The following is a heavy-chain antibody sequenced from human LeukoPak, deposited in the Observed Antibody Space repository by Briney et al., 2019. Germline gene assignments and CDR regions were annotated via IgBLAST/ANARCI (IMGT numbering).Heavy chain of an antibody. V-gene: IGHV3-48*03. Sequence: GGSLRLSCAASGFTFSSCEMNWVRQAPGKGLEWVSYISSSGSTIYYADSVKGRFTISRDNAKNSLYLQMNSLRAEDTAVYYCARDGPYGDYRGRYKPFDYWGQGTLVTVSS. J-gene: IGHJ4*02. D-gene: IGHD4-17*01. CDR3: ARDGPYGDYRGRYKPFDY. CDR1: GFTFSSCE. CDR2: ISSSGSTI.